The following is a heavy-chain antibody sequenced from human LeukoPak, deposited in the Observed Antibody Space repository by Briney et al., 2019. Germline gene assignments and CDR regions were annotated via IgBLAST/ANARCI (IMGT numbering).Heavy chain of an antibody. CDR3: AKDFVSIAAPLQIDYFDY. CDR2: ISGSGGST. Sequence: PGGSLRLSCAASGFTFSSYAMSWDRQAPGKGLEWVSAISGSGGSTYYADSVKGRFTVSRDNSKNTLYLQMNSLRAEDTAVYYCAKDFVSIAAPLQIDYFDYWGQGTLVTVSS. D-gene: IGHD6-6*01. J-gene: IGHJ4*02. CDR1: GFTFSSYA. V-gene: IGHV3-23*01.